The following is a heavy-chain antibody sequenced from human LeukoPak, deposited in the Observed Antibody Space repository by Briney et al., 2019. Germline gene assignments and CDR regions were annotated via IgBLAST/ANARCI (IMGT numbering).Heavy chain of an antibody. Sequence: GGSLRLSCAASGFTFSSYEMNWVRQAPGKGLEWVSYISSSGSTIYYADSVKGRFTISRDNAKNSLYLQMNSLSAEDTAVYYCARASGPIKKNRFDQWGQGTLVTVSS. CDR3: ARASGPIKKNRFDQ. CDR2: ISSSGSTI. V-gene: IGHV3-48*03. J-gene: IGHJ4*02. D-gene: IGHD1-26*01. CDR1: GFTFSSYE.